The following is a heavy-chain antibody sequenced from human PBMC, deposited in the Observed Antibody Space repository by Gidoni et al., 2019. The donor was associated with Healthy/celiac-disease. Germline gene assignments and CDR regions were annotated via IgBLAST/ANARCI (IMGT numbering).Heavy chain of an antibody. Sequence: QVTLRDSGPALVTPTQTLTLTCTFPGFSLSTSGMCGSGFRQPPGKALEWLARIAWDDDKYYSTSLKTRLTISKDTSKNQVVLTMTNMDPVDTATYYCARMGGSSSSGYYYYYGMDVWGQGTTVTVS. J-gene: IGHJ6*02. D-gene: IGHD6-6*01. CDR1: GFSLSTSGMC. V-gene: IGHV2-70*15. CDR3: ARMGGSSSSGYYYYYGMDV. CDR2: IAWDDDK.